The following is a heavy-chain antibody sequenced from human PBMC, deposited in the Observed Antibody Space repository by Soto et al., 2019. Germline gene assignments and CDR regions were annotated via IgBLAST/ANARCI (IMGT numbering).Heavy chain of an antibody. CDR1: GYNFATFW. D-gene: IGHD3-9*01. J-gene: IGHJ4*02. V-gene: IGHV5-51*01. Sequence: PGESLKISCKGSGYNFATFWIGWVRQMPGKGLECMGIIYIADSDTRYSPSFEGQVTISADKSINTAYLQLSSLKASDTAIYYCARTANPGFQFDFWGLGTLLTVSS. CDR2: IYIADSDT. CDR3: ARTANPGFQFDF.